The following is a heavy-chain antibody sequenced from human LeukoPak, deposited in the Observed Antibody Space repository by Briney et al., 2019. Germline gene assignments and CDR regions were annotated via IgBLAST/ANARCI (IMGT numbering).Heavy chain of an antibody. Sequence: GGSLKLSCAASGFTFSGSVMHWVRQASGKGLEWVGRIRSKANSYATAYAASVKGRFTISRDDSKNTAYLQMNSLRTEDTAVYYCTRLWGDCGGDCYSHDYWGQGTLVTVSS. V-gene: IGHV3-73*01. CDR3: TRLWGDCGGDCYSHDY. CDR2: IRSKANSYAT. D-gene: IGHD2-21*02. CDR1: GFTFSGSV. J-gene: IGHJ4*02.